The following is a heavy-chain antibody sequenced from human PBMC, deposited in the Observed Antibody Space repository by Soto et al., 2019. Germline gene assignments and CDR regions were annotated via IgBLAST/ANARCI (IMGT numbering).Heavy chain of an antibody. CDR2: ISAYNDNT. D-gene: IGHD6-19*01. Sequence: PVNVSCETSGYTLNIYGIGWVRHAQRQGIEWMGCISAYNDNTNYAQKLQGRVPMTTDTSTSTAYMELRSLRSDDTAVYYCARDFGPGSGGSVWFDPWGQGTLVSVSS. J-gene: IGHJ5*02. CDR1: GYTLNIYG. V-gene: IGHV1-18*04. CDR3: ARDFGPGSGGSVWFDP.